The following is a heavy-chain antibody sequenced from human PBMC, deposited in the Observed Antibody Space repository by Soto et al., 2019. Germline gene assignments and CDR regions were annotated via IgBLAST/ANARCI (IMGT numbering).Heavy chain of an antibody. CDR2: IRSKANSYAT. V-gene: IGHV3-73*01. CDR1: GFTFSGSA. Sequence: PGGSLRLSCAASGFTFSGSAMHWVRQASGKGLEWVGRIRSKANSYATAYAASVKGRFTISRDDSKNTAYLQMNSLKTEDTAVYYCTRLGSSNLVDTAMAVGPWGQGTLVTVSS. D-gene: IGHD5-18*01. J-gene: IGHJ5*02. CDR3: TRLGSSNLVDTAMAVGP.